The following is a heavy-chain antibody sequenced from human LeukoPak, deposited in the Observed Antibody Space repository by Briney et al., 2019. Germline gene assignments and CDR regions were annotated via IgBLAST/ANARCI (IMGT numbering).Heavy chain of an antibody. CDR3: AREGVVVAATPISPILNSLYYFDY. CDR1: GFTFSSYG. CDR2: ISYDGSNK. J-gene: IGHJ4*02. V-gene: IGHV3-30*03. Sequence: GGSLRLSCAASGFTFSSYGMHWVRQAPGKGLEWVAVISYDGSNKYYADSVKGRFTISRDNSKNPLYLQMNSLRAEDTAVYYCAREGVVVAATPISPILNSLYYFDYWGQGTLVTVSS. D-gene: IGHD2-15*01.